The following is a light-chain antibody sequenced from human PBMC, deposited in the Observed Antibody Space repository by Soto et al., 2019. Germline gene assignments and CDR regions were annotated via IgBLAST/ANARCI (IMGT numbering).Light chain of an antibody. J-gene: IGKJ2*01. CDR3: QQYYSTPYT. CDR1: QSVLYSSNNENY. V-gene: IGKV4-1*01. Sequence: DIVTTQSPDSLAVSLGERATINCKSSQSVLYSSNNENYLAWYQQKPGQPPKLLIYWASTRESGVPDRFSGSGSGTEFTLTISSLQAEDVAVYYCQQYYSTPYTFGQGTKLEIK. CDR2: WAS.